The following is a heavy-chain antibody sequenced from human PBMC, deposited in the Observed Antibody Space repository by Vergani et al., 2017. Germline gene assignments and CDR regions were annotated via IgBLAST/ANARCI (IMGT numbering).Heavy chain of an antibody. CDR3: ARGTTPYFDL. Sequence: EVQLVQSGAEVKKPGESLRISCKGSGYSFSSYWISWVRQMPGKGLEWMGSIDPSDSYTNYSPSFEGHVTISADKSISTAYLQESSLKASGTAMYYCARGTTPYFDLWGRSTLVTVSS. J-gene: IGHJ2*01. V-gene: IGHV5-10-1*03. D-gene: IGHD1-7*01. CDR2: IDPSDSYT. CDR1: GYSFSSYW.